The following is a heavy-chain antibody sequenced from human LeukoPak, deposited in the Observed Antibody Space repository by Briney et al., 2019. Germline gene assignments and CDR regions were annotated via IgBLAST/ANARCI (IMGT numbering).Heavy chain of an antibody. Sequence: GASVKVSCKASGYTFTGYYIHWVRQAPGQGLEWMGWIKPYSGDTNYAQKFQDRVTMTRDTSISTAYMDLSRLKSDDTAVYYCARAGVWDYSDSSGYHNAAFDIWGQGTMVTVSS. D-gene: IGHD3-22*01. CDR1: GYTFTGYY. CDR2: IKPYSGDT. V-gene: IGHV1-2*02. J-gene: IGHJ3*02. CDR3: ARAGVWDYSDSSGYHNAAFDI.